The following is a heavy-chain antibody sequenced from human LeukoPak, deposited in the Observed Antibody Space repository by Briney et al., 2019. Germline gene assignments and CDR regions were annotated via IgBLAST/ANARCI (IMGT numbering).Heavy chain of an antibody. CDR2: IYHSGTT. D-gene: IGHD3-10*01. CDR3: ARKENVYYYFDY. V-gene: IGHV4-28*01. CDR1: GYSITSSSW. J-gene: IGHJ4*02. Sequence: SETLSLTCADSGYSITSSSWWGWIRQPPGQGLEWIGYIYHSGTTYYNPSLQSRVTMSVDTSKNQFSLKLSSVTAVDTAVYYCARKENVYYYFDYWGQGTLVTVSS.